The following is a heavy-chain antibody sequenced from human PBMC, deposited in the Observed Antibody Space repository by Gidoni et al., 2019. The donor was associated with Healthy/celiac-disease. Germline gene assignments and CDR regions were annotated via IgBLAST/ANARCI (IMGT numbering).Heavy chain of an antibody. J-gene: IGHJ4*02. Sequence: EVQLVESGGGLVQPGGSLRLSCAASGFTFSSYSMTGVRQAPGKGLDGVSYISSSSSTIYYADSVKGRFTISRDNAKNSLYLQMNSLRAEDTAVYYCARGPYDFWSGYYPSYYFDYWGQGTLVTVSS. CDR2: ISSSSSTI. D-gene: IGHD3-3*01. CDR1: GFTFSSYS. CDR3: ARGPYDFWSGYYPSYYFDY. V-gene: IGHV3-48*01.